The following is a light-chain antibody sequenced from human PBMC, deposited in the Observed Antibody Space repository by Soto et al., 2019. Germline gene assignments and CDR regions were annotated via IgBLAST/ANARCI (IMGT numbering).Light chain of an antibody. J-gene: IGLJ1*01. CDR2: EVI. Sequence: QSALTKPASVSGSPGESITISCTGTSSDVGAYDYVSWYQQHPGKDPKLMIYEVINRPSGVSNRFSGSKSGNTASLTISGLQAEDEADYYCCSYRSSAPLVVFGSGTKVTVL. CDR1: SSDVGAYDY. CDR3: CSYRSSAPLVV. V-gene: IGLV2-14*01.